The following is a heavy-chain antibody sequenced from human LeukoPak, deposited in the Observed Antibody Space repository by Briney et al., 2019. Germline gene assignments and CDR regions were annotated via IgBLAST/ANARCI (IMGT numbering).Heavy chain of an antibody. CDR1: GYTFTIYD. Sequence: ASVKVSFKAAGYTFTIYDINWVRQATGQGLEWMGWMNPNSGNTGYAQKVQGRGIITRNTSISTAYMELRSLRSDDTAVYYCARHRVGIYDSSGYYPYYYYYMDVWGKGTTVTVSS. CDR3: ARHRVGIYDSSGYYPYYYYYMDV. D-gene: IGHD3-22*01. J-gene: IGHJ6*03. CDR2: MNPNSGNT. V-gene: IGHV1-8*01.